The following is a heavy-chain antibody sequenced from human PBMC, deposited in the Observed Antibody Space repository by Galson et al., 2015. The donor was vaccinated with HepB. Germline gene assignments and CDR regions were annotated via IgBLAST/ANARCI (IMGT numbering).Heavy chain of an antibody. J-gene: IGHJ6*02. CDR2: IIPILGIA. Sequence: SVKVSCKASGGTFNSYSISWVRQSPGQGLGWMGRIIPILGIANYAQKSQGRVTITADKSTSTAYMELSSLRSEDTAVYYCARVLGISIPEYHYGMDVWGQGTTVTVSS. CDR1: GGTFNSYS. V-gene: IGHV1-69*02. CDR3: ARVLGISIPEYHYGMDV. D-gene: IGHD1-14*01.